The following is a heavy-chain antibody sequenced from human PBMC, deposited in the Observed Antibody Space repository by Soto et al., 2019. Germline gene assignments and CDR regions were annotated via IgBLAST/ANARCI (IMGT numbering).Heavy chain of an antibody. CDR3: AKRISSSSPNDY. CDR2: ISGSGLST. D-gene: IGHD6-6*01. CDR1: GFTFSSYA. Sequence: EVQSLESGGGLVQSGGSLRLSCGTSGFTFSSYAMNWVRQAPGKGLEWVSSISGSGLSTYYADSVKGRFTISRDNSKNTLFLEMNSLRADDTAVYYCAKRISSSSPNDYWGQGTLVTVSS. J-gene: IGHJ4*02. V-gene: IGHV3-23*01.